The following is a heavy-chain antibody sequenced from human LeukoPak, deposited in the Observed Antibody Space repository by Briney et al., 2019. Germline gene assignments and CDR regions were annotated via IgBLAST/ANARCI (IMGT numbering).Heavy chain of an antibody. CDR2: IIGSGGST. V-gene: IGHV3-23*01. J-gene: IGHJ4*02. CDR1: GFTFSSYA. Sequence: GGSLRLSCAASGFTFSSYAMSWVRQAPGKGLVGVSAIIGSGGSTLYADSVKGRFTISRDNSKNTLYLQMNSLRAEDTAVYYCAKSNYYDSSGYYYFDYWGQGTLVTVSS. CDR3: AKSNYYDSSGYYYFDY. D-gene: IGHD3-22*01.